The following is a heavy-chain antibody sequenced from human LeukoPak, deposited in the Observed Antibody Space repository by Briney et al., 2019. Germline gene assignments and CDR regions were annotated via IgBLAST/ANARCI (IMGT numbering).Heavy chain of an antibody. D-gene: IGHD5-24*01. CDR1: GYTCTSYG. Sequence: ASVKVSCKASGYTCTSYGISWVRQAPGQGLEWMGWISAYNGNTNYAQKFQGRVTITADESTSTAYMELSSLRSEDTAVYYCARALSLATIIAWFDPWGQGTLVTVSS. CDR2: ISAYNGNT. CDR3: ARALSLATIIAWFDP. V-gene: IGHV1-18*01. J-gene: IGHJ5*02.